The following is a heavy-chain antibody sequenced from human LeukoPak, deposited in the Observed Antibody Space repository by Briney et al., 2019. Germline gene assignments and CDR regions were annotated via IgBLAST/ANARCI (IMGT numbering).Heavy chain of an antibody. CDR1: GYIFTNYA. D-gene: IGHD3-10*01. J-gene: IGHJ5*02. V-gene: IGHV1-3*01. Sequence: ASVKVSCKASGYIFTNYAIHWVRQAPGQRHEWMXXXNAGNGNTKYSQKFQVRVSITRDTSANTVYMELSSLRSEDTAVYYCAREGHASGNYFNGWFDPWGQGTLVTVSS. CDR2: XNAGNGNT. CDR3: AREGHASGNYFNGWFDP.